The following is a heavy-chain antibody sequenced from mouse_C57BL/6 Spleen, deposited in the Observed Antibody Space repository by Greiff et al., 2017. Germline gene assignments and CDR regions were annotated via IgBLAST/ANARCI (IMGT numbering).Heavy chain of an antibody. CDR2: INPSNGGT. D-gene: IGHD2-13*01. J-gene: IGHJ2*01. Sequence: QVQLQQPGTELVKPGASVKLSCKASGYTFTSYWMHWVKQRPGQGLEWIGNINPSNGGTNYNEKFKSKATLTVDTSSSTAYMQLISLTSEYAAVYYCARSGYGDGYYFDYWGQGTTLTVSS. CDR3: ARSGYGDGYYFDY. CDR1: GYTFTSYW. V-gene: IGHV1-53*01.